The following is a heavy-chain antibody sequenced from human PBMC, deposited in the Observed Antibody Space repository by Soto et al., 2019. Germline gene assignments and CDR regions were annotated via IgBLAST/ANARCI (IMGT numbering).Heavy chain of an antibody. Sequence: QVQLQESGPGLVKPSETPSLTCTVSGGSFKNGSYSWSWIRQPPGKGLEWIGYVYHTGRTSYNPSLKSRVSISMDTSKNQFSLNLDSVTAADTAVYFCARDFAYFDSWGQGTLVTVSS. V-gene: IGHV4-61*01. CDR2: VYHTGRT. J-gene: IGHJ4*02. D-gene: IGHD3-3*01. CDR1: GGSFKNGSYS. CDR3: ARDFAYFDS.